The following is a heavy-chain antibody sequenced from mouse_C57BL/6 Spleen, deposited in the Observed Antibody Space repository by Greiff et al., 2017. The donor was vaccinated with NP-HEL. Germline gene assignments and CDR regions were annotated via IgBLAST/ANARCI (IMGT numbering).Heavy chain of an antibody. V-gene: IGHV2-2*01. CDR3: ARDGYYFDWYFDV. J-gene: IGHJ1*03. CDR1: GFSLTSYG. CDR2: IWSGGST. D-gene: IGHD2-3*01. Sequence: VQLQQSGPGLVQPSQSLSITCTVSGFSLTSYGVHWVRQSPGKGLEWLGVIWSGGSTDYNAAFISRLSISKDNSKSQVFFKMNSLQADDTAIYYCARDGYYFDWYFDVWGTGTTVTVSS.